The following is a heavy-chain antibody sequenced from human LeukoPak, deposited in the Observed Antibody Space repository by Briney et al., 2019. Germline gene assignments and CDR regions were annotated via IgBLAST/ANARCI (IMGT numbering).Heavy chain of an antibody. Sequence: SETLSLTCTVSGGSISSYYWSWIRQPPGKGLEWSGYIYTSGSTNYNPSLKSRVTISVDTSKNQFSLKLSSVTAADTAVYYCARQVGSTSPRYYYMDVWGKGTTVTVSS. CDR3: ARQVGSTSPRYYYMDV. D-gene: IGHD2-2*01. V-gene: IGHV4-4*09. J-gene: IGHJ6*03. CDR1: GGSISSYY. CDR2: IYTSGST.